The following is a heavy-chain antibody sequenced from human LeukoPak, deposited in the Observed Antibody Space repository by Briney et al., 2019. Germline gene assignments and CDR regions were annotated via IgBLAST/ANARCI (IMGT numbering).Heavy chain of an antibody. CDR1: GYTFTSYY. J-gene: IGHJ5*02. D-gene: IGHD6-13*01. CDR3: ARDRDSSSWQNWFDP. V-gene: IGHV1-2*02. Sequence: GASVKVSCKASGYTFTSYYMHWVRQAPGQGLEWMGWINPNSGGTNYAQKFQGRVTMTRDTSISTAYMELSRLRSDDTAVYYCARDRDSSSWQNWFDPWGQGTLVTVSS. CDR2: INPNSGGT.